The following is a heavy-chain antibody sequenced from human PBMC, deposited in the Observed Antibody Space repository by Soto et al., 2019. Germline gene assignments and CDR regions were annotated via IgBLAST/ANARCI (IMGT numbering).Heavy chain of an antibody. J-gene: IGHJ3*02. CDR2: ISGSGGST. CDR3: AKVYRIAVATDAFDI. CDR1: GFTFSSYA. D-gene: IGHD6-19*01. Sequence: LRLSCAASGFTFSSYAMSWVRQAPGKGLEWVSAISGSGGSTYYADSVKGRFTISRDNSKNTLYLQMNSLRAEDAAVYYCAKVYRIAVATDAFDIWGQGTMVTVSS. V-gene: IGHV3-23*01.